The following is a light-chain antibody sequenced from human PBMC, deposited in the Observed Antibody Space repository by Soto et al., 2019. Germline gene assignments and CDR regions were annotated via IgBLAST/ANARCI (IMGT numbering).Light chain of an antibody. CDR2: DAS. Sequence: EIVLTQSPATLSLSPGERATLSSRASQSVSSYLAWYQQKPGQAPRLRIYDASNRATGIPARFSGSGSGTDFTLTISSLEPEDFAVYYCQQRSNWPLITFGQGTRLEIK. CDR3: QQRSNWPLIT. CDR1: QSVSSY. J-gene: IGKJ5*01. V-gene: IGKV3-11*01.